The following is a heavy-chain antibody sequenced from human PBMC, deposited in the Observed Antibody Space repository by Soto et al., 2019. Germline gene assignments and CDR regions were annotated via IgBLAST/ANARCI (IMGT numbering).Heavy chain of an antibody. V-gene: IGHV4-59*08. D-gene: IGHD3-10*01. CDR1: GGSFSTDY. J-gene: IGHJ5*02. Sequence: SETLSLTRTVSGGSFSTDYWSWIRQPPGKGLEWIGYIYYSGSTNYNPSLKSRVTISVDTSKNQFSLKLSSVTAADTAVYYRARRGRYYYEDSREALDPCGQGTLLTVSS. CDR3: ARRGRYYYEDSREALDP. CDR2: IYYSGST.